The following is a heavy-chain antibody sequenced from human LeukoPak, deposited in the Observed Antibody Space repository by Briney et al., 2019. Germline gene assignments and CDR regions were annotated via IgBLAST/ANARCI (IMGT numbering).Heavy chain of an antibody. CDR2: IYTSGTT. CDR3: ARVRDTVNFDY. J-gene: IGHJ4*02. CDR1: GGSITSYY. D-gene: IGHD5-18*01. Sequence: SETLSLTCTVSGGSITSYYWSWIRQPAGKGLEWIGRIYTSGTTISNPSLKRRVTMSVNTSKNQFSLKLTSVTAADTAVYYCARVRDTVNFDYWGQGTLVTVSS. V-gene: IGHV4-4*07.